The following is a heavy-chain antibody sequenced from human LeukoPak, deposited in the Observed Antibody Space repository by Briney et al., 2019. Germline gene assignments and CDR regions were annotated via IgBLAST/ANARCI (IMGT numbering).Heavy chain of an antibody. J-gene: IGHJ6*02. V-gene: IGHV3-23*01. CDR2: ISGSGGST. D-gene: IGHD2-2*01. CDR1: GFTFSNYA. CDR3: AKSTSPLYYYYGMDV. Sequence: PGGSLRLSCAASGFTFSNYAMSWVRQAPGKGLEWVSTISGSGGSTYYADSVKGRFTISGDNSRNTLYLQLNSLRAEDTAVYYCAKSTSPLYYYYGMDVWGQGTTVTVSS.